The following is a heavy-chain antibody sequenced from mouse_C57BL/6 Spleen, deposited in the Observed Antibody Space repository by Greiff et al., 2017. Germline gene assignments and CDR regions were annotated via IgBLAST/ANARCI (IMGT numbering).Heavy chain of an antibody. D-gene: IGHD2-1*01. CDR1: GYTFTDYE. CDR3: TRPTLLLSWFAY. Sequence: VQLQQSGAELVRPGASVTLSCKASGYTFTDYEMHWVKQTPVHGLEWIGAIDPETGGTAYNQKFKGKDILTADKSSSTAYMELRSLTSEDSAVYYCTRPTLLLSWFAYWGQGTLVTVSA. J-gene: IGHJ3*01. CDR2: IDPETGGT. V-gene: IGHV1-15*01.